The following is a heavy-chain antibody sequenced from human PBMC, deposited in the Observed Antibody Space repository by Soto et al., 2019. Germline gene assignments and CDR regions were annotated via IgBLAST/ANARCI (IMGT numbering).Heavy chain of an antibody. CDR1: GFTFSNYD. CDR2: VSSSGSST. CDR3: ARRDCGSGTNCEFGALAFAY. V-gene: IGHV3-23*01. J-gene: IGHJ4*02. Sequence: EVQLLESGGGLVQPGGSLRLSCAASGFTFSNYDMSWVRQAPGKGLEWVSGVSSSGSSTYYADSVKGRFTISRDNPMNTLYLQMSSLSAADTAVYYCARRDCGSGTNCEFGALAFAYWGQGNLVTVTS. D-gene: IGHD2-21*01.